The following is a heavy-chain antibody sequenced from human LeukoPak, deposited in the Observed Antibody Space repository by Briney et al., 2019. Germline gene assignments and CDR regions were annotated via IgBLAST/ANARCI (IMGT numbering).Heavy chain of an antibody. D-gene: IGHD2-15*01. Sequence: GGSLRLSCAASGFTFSSYWMHWVRHAPGKGLVWVSRINSDGSSTSYADSVKGRFTISRDNAKNTLYLQMNSPRAEDTAVYYCARDCSGGSCLNWFDPWGQGTLVTVSS. V-gene: IGHV3-74*01. CDR2: INSDGSST. CDR3: ARDCSGGSCLNWFDP. CDR1: GFTFSSYW. J-gene: IGHJ5*02.